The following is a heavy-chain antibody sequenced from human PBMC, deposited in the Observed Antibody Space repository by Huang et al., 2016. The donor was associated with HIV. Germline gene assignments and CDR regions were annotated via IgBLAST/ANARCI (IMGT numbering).Heavy chain of an antibody. V-gene: IGHV4-59*11. CDR2: IDYSGRT. CDR1: GGSISTHY. J-gene: IGHJ4*02. CDR3: ARDHHDFWRGYRRMYFFDH. Sequence: QVQLQESGPGLVKPSETLSLTCTVSGGSISTHYWSWIRQPPGKGLEWIGSIDYSGRTNYSPSLKSRVTILLDTSKNQFSLRGNSVTAADTAMYYCARDHHDFWRGYRRMYFFDHWGQGTLVTVSS. D-gene: IGHD3-3*01.